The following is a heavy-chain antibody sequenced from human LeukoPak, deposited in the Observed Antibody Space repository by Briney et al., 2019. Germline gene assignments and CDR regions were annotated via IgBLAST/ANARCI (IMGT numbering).Heavy chain of an antibody. CDR1: GFTISNYA. Sequence: GGSLRLSCAASGFTISNYAMSWVRQTPGKGLEWVSAISGSGGSGGSTYYADSVKGRFTISRDDSKNILFLQMNSLRAEDTAVYYCAKRNKNFWSGYPDYWGQGTLVTVSS. J-gene: IGHJ4*02. D-gene: IGHD3-3*01. CDR2: ISGSGGSGGST. CDR3: AKRNKNFWSGYPDY. V-gene: IGHV3-23*01.